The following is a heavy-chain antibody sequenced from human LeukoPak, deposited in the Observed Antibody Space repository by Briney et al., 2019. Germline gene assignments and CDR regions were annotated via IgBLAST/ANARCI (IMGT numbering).Heavy chain of an antibody. J-gene: IGHJ4*02. D-gene: IGHD3-22*01. Sequence: SETLSLTCAVYGGSFSGYYWSWIRQPPGKGLEWIGEINHSGSTNYNPSLKSRVTISVDTSKNQFSLKLSSVTAADTAVYYCARGRWRRYYDSSGYIDYWGQGTLVIVSS. CDR2: INHSGST. CDR3: ARGRWRRYYDSSGYIDY. V-gene: IGHV4-34*01. CDR1: GGSFSGYY.